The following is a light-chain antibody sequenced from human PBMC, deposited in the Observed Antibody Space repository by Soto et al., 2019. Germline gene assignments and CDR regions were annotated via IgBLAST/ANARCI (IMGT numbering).Light chain of an antibody. Sequence: QPVLTQPRSVSGSPGHSVTISCTGTSSDVGGYNYVSWYQQNPGKAPKLMIYDVSKRPSGVSDRFSGSKSANTASLIISGLQAEDEADYYCCSYAGNTLVVFGGGTKLTVL. CDR1: SSDVGGYNY. V-gene: IGLV2-11*01. J-gene: IGLJ2*01. CDR2: DVS. CDR3: CSYAGNTLVV.